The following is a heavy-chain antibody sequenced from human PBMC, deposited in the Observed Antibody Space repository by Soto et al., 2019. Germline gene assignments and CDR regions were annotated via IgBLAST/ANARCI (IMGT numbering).Heavy chain of an antibody. J-gene: IGHJ4*02. V-gene: IGHV3-74*01. CDR1: GFTFRSYW. D-gene: IGHD6-6*01. CDR2: INSDGSST. Sequence: EVQLVESGGGLVQPGGSLRLSCAASGFTFRSYWMQWVRQAPGKGLVWVSWINSDGSSTSYADSVKGRFTISRDNAKNPLHLALTRLRAADTAVYYCASCGSSLNFASWGQGTLVTLSS. CDR3: ASCGSSLNFAS.